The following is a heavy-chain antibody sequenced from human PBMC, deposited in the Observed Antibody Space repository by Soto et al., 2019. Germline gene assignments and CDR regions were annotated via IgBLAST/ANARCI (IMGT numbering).Heavy chain of an antibody. V-gene: IGHV1-8*01. CDR1: GDTFTSYD. Sequence: ASVKVSCKASGDTFTSYDINWVRQATGQGLEWMGWMNPNSGNTGYAQKFQGRVTMTRNTSISTAYMELSSLRSEDTAVYYCARGSTGGARFYYYYYYMDVWGKGTTVTVSS. J-gene: IGHJ6*03. CDR3: ARGSTGGARFYYYYYYMDV. CDR2: MNPNSGNT. D-gene: IGHD1-26*01.